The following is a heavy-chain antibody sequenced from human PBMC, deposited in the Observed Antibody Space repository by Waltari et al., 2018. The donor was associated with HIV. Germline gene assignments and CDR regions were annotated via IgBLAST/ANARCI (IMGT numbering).Heavy chain of an antibody. Sequence: VQLGESGGGWVQPGWSLGLSCAASGFTFGTYSMNWVRQAPGGGLEWGSYISSGGSVVYYADSVKGRFTIARDNAKKSLYLEMNSLTVDDTALYFCARDADHWEQHYFDVWGQGTPVTVSP. CDR3: ARDADHWEQHYFDV. J-gene: IGHJ4*02. D-gene: IGHD7-27*01. CDR2: ISSGGSVV. V-gene: IGHV3-48*01. CDR1: GFTFGTYS.